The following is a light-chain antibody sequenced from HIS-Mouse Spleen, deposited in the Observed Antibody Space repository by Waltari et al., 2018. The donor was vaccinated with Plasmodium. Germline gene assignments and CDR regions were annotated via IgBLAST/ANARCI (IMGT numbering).Light chain of an antibody. J-gene: IGLJ3*02. CDR3: YSTDSSGNHRV. CDR2: EDR. Sequence: SYELTQPPSVSVSPGQTASITCSGDALPTKYAYWYKQKSGQAPVLVIYEDRKRPSGIPERFSGSSSGTMATLTISGAQVEDEADYYCYSTDSSGNHRVFGGGTKLTVL. CDR1: ALPTKY. V-gene: IGLV3-10*01.